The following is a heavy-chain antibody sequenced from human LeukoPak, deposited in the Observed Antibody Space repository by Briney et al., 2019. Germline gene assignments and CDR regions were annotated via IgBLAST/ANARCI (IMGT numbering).Heavy chain of an antibody. Sequence: GGSLRLSCAASGFTFSNAWMRWVRQAPGKGLEWVGRIKSKTDGGTTDYAAPVKGRFTISRDDSKNTLYLQMNSLKTEDTAVYYCCAMYTGWDIVVVPAPGWGQGTLVTVSS. CDR1: GFTFSNAW. D-gene: IGHD2-2*01. CDR3: CAMYTGWDIVVVPAPG. J-gene: IGHJ4*02. CDR2: IKSKTDGGTT. V-gene: IGHV3-15*01.